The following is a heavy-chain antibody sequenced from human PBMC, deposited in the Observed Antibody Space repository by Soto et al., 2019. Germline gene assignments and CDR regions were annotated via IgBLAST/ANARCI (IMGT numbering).Heavy chain of an antibody. D-gene: IGHD3-3*01. CDR3: ARGPYYDFWSGYPLRDYYGMEV. CDR2: ISSSSSTI. J-gene: IGHJ6*02. Sequence: GGSLRLSCAASGFTFSSYSMNWVRQAPGKGLEWVSYISSSSSTIYYADSVKGRFTISRDNSKNTLYLQMNSLRAEDTAVYYCARGPYYDFWSGYPLRDYYGMEVWGQGTTVTVSS. V-gene: IGHV3-48*01. CDR1: GFTFSSYS.